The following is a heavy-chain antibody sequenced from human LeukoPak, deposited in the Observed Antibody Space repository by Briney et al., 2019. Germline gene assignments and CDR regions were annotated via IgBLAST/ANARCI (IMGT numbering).Heavy chain of an antibody. J-gene: IGHJ4*02. D-gene: IGHD3-9*01. CDR2: INPNSGGT. CDR1: GYTFTGYY. CDR3: ASEAAAGADWAYDY. Sequence: ASVKVSCKASGYTFTGYYMHWVRQAPGQGLEWMGWINPNSGGTNYAQKFQGRVTMTRDTSISTAYMELSRLRSDGTAVYYCASEAAAGADWAYDYWGQGTLVTVSS. V-gene: IGHV1-2*02.